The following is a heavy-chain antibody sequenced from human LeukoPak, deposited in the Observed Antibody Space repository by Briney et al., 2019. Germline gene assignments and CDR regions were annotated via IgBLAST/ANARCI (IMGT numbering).Heavy chain of an antibody. CDR3: AREWRGDYGDYYNWFDP. D-gene: IGHD4-17*01. J-gene: IGHJ5*02. CDR1: GGSISSGGYY. V-gene: IGHV4-31*03. Sequence: PSQTLSLTCTVSGGSISSGGYYWSWIRQHPGKGLEWIGYIYYSGSTYYNPSLKSRVTISVDTSKNQFSLKLSSVTAADTAVYYCAREWRGDYGDYYNWFDPWGQGTLVTVSS. CDR2: IYYSGST.